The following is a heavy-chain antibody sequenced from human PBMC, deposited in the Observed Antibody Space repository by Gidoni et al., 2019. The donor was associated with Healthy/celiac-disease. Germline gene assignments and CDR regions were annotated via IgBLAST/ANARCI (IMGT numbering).Heavy chain of an antibody. V-gene: IGHV4-31*03. CDR2: IYYSGST. D-gene: IGHD3-10*01. CDR1: GGSISSGGYY. Sequence: QVQLQESGPGLVKPSQTLSLTCTVSGGSISSGGYYLSWIRQHPGKGLEWIGYIYYSGSTYYNPSLKSRVTISVDTSKNQFSLKLSSVTAADTAVYYCARAGPFDGSGSDNDYWGQGTLVTVSS. J-gene: IGHJ4*02. CDR3: ARAGPFDGSGSDNDY.